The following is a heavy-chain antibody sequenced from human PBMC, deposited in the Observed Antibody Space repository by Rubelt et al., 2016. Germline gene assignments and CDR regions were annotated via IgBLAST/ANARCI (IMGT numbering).Heavy chain of an antibody. J-gene: IGHJ3*02. D-gene: IGHD3-22*01. CDR1: GGTFSSYA. CDR2: IIPILGIA. Sequence: QVQLVQSGAEVKKPGSSVKVSCKASGGTFSSYAISWVRQAPGQGLEWMGRIIPILGIANYAQKFQGRLTITADTSTSTAYMELSSLRSEETAVYYCARDRLLDDSSGGDAFDIWGQGTMVTVSS. V-gene: IGHV1-69*04. CDR3: ARDRLLDDSSGGDAFDI.